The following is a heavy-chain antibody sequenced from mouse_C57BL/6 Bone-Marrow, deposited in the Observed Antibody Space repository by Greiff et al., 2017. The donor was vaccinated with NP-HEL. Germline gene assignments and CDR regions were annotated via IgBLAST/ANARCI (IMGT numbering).Heavy chain of an antibody. Sequence: EVKLVESGGGLVQSGRSLRLSCATSGFTFSDFYMEWVRQAPGKGLEWIAASRNKANDYTAEYSVSVKGPFSDSRDTSQSILYLQMNALRAEDTAIYYCARDARLGPCAMDYWGQGTSVTVSS. CDR3: ARDARLGPCAMDY. V-gene: IGHV7-1*01. J-gene: IGHJ4*01. CDR1: GFTFSDFY. CDR2: SRNKANDYTA. D-gene: IGHD4-1*01.